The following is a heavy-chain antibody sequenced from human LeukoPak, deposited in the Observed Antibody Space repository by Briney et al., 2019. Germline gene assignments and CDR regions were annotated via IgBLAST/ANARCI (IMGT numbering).Heavy chain of an antibody. D-gene: IGHD6-13*01. CDR1: GFTFSNYA. CDR2: ICGSGGST. CDR3: ARDTHSGYSSSWYGWAFDH. J-gene: IGHJ4*02. Sequence: GGSLRLSCAASGFTFSNYAMTWVRQARGKGLEWVSGICGSGGSTYYADSVKGRFTISRDNSKNTLYLQMNSLRAEDTAVYYCARDTHSGYSSSWYGWAFDHWGQGSLVTVSS. V-gene: IGHV3-23*01.